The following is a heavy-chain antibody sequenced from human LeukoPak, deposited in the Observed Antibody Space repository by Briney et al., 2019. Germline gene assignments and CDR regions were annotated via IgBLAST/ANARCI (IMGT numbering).Heavy chain of an antibody. J-gene: IGHJ4*02. CDR1: GFTFSSSA. CDR3: AKAHSSGWATIDY. Sequence: GGSLRLSCAASGFTFSSSAMSWVRQAPGKGLEWVSGISWNSGSIGYADSVKGRFTISRDNAKNSLYLQMNSLRAEDTALYYCAKAHSSGWATIDYWGQGTLVTVSS. V-gene: IGHV3-9*01. D-gene: IGHD6-19*01. CDR2: ISWNSGSI.